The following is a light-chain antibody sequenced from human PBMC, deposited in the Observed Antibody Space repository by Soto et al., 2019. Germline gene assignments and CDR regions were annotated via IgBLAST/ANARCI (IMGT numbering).Light chain of an antibody. CDR3: QQYHASSYT. Sequence: EIVLTQSPGTLSLSTGERATLSCRASQSIDSRYLAWYQQKPGQAPRLLIYATSSRATGIPDRFSGSGSGTDFTLTISRLEPEGFAVFYCQQYHASSYTFGQGTKVDIK. CDR1: QSIDSRY. J-gene: IGKJ2*01. CDR2: ATS. V-gene: IGKV3-20*01.